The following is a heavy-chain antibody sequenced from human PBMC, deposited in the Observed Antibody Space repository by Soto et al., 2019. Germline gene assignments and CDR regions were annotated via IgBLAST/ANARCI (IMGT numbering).Heavy chain of an antibody. CDR2: ISYDGGDK. J-gene: IGHJ2*01. Sequence: QVQLVESGGGLVQPGRSLRLSCAASGFTFSTYAIHWVRQAPCKGLQWVSVISYDGGDKYYADSVEGRFTVSRDNSKNTLYLQMNSLRPEDTAVYYCARAADYDNSWYFDLWGRGTLVTVS. CDR3: ARAADYDNSWYFDL. CDR1: GFTFSTYA. V-gene: IGHV3-30*14. D-gene: IGHD3-9*01.